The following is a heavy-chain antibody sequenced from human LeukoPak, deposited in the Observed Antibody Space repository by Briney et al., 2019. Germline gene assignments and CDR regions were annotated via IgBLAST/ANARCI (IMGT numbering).Heavy chain of an antibody. CDR1: GFTFSTYS. Sequence: GGSLRLSCAASGFTFSTYSMNWVRQAPGKGLEWLSYISSSHSTIYSADSVKGRFTISRDNAENSLYLQMNSLRAEDTAVYYCARGSSIDYVWGTYRQFGYWGQGTLVTVSS. CDR2: ISSSHSTI. D-gene: IGHD3-16*02. J-gene: IGHJ4*02. V-gene: IGHV3-48*01. CDR3: ARGSSIDYVWGTYRQFGY.